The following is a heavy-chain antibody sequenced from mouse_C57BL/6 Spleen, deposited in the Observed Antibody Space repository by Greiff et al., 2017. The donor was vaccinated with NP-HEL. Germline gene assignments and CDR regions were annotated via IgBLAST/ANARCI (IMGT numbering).Heavy chain of an antibody. Sequence: EVQGVESGEGLVKPGGSLKLSCAASGFTFSSYAMSWVRQTPEKRLEWVAYISSGGDYIYYADTVKGRFTISRDNARNTLYLQMSSLKSEDTAMYYCTRDPRDYDWYFDVWGTGTTVTVSS. CDR3: TRDPRDYDWYFDV. D-gene: IGHD2-4*01. J-gene: IGHJ1*03. CDR2: ISSGGDYI. V-gene: IGHV5-9-1*02. CDR1: GFTFSSYA.